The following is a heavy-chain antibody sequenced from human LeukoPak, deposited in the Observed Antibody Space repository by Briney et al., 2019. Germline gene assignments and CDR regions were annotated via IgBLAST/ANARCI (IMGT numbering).Heavy chain of an antibody. V-gene: IGHV4-59*01. CDR2: IYYSGST. CDR1: GGSFSGYY. J-gene: IGHJ4*02. D-gene: IGHD4-23*01. Sequence: SETLSLTCAVYGGSFSGYYWSWIRQPPGKGLEWIGYIYYSGSTNYNPSLKSRVTISVDTSKNQFSLKLSSVTAADTAVYYCARAPAVSDQYYFDYWGQGTLVTVSS. CDR3: ARAPAVSDQYYFDY.